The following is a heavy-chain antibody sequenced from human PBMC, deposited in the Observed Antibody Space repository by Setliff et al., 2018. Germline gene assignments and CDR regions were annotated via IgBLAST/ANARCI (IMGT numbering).Heavy chain of an antibody. CDR3: ASCRYQVPYDY. Sequence: KSSETLSLTCTVPGGSISSISYYWGWIRQPPGKGLEWIGTVYDSGTTYYNPSLKSRVTIFVDTSKSQFSLNLNSVTAADTGVYYCASCRYQVPYDYWGQGILVTVSS. V-gene: IGHV4-39*01. J-gene: IGHJ4*02. D-gene: IGHD2-2*01. CDR1: GGSISSISYY. CDR2: VYDSGTT.